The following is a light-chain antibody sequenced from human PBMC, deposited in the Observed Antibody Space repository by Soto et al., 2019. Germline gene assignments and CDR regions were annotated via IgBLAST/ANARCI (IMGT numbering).Light chain of an antibody. CDR2: AAS. J-gene: IGKJ3*01. V-gene: IGKV1-39*01. Sequence: DIQMTQSPSSLSASVGDRVTITCRASQSISSYLNWYQQKPGKAPKLLIYAASSLKSGVPSRFSGSGYGTDFTLTISSLQPEDFATYYCQQRYLTLLFGFGPGTKGDIK. CDR3: QQRYLTLLFG. CDR1: QSISSY.